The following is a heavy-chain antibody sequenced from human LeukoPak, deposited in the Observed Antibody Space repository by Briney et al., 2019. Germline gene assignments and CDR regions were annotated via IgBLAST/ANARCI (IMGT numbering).Heavy chain of an antibody. D-gene: IGHD3-22*01. V-gene: IGHV4-61*02. CDR2: IYTSGST. J-gene: IGHJ4*02. CDR1: GGSISSNSYY. Sequence: SETLSLTCAVSGGSISSNSYYWSWIRQPAGKGLEWIGRIYTSGSTNYNPSLKSRVTISVDTSKNQFSLKLSSVTAADTAVYYCARAYYDSSGHFIDYWGQGTLVTVSS. CDR3: ARAYYDSSGHFIDY.